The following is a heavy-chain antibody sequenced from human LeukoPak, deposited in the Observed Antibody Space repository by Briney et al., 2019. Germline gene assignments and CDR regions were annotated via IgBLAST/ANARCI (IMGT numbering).Heavy chain of an antibody. CDR2: IYYSGST. J-gene: IGHJ4*02. CDR1: GGSISSGGYS. CDR3: ARHWDYGGSPG. D-gene: IGHD4-23*01. V-gene: IGHV4-30-2*03. Sequence: SSQTLSLTCAVSGGSISSGGYSWSWIRQPPGKGLEWIGSIYYSGSTYYNPSLKSRVTISVDTSKNQFSLKLSSVTAADTAVYYCARHWDYGGSPGWGQGTLVTVSS.